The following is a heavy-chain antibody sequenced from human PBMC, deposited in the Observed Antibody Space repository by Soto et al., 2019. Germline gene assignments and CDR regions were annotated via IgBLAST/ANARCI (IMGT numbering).Heavy chain of an antibody. D-gene: IGHD2-15*01. CDR3: ARNQPQRYCSGGTCRPAYGMDV. J-gene: IGHJ6*02. V-gene: IGHV4-39*01. CDR1: GGSISSDSFY. Sequence: NPSETLSLTCTASGGSISSDSFYWAWIRQPPGKGLEWIGIIYYSGDTYYNPSLAGRLTMSVDTSNQFSLTLRSVTAADTALYYCARNQPQRYCSGGTCRPAYGMDVWGQGTTVTVSS. CDR2: IYYSGDT.